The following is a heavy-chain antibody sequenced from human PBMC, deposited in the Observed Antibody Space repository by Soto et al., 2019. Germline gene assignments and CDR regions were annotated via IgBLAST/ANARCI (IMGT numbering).Heavy chain of an antibody. D-gene: IGHD3-10*01. CDR1: GFTFSSYW. CDR2: IKQDGSEK. Sequence: EVQLVESGGGLVQPGVSLRLSCAASGFTFSSYWMSWVRQAPGKGLEWVANIKQDGSEKYYVDSVKDHFTISRDNAKNSLYLQMNSLRAENTAVYYCARDALRTRGDYAYYYMDVWGKGTTVTVSS. CDR3: ARDALRTRGDYAYYYMDV. J-gene: IGHJ6*03. V-gene: IGHV3-7*01.